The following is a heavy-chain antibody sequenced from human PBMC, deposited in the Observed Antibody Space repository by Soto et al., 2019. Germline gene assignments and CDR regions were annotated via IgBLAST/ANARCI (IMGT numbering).Heavy chain of an antibody. V-gene: IGHV3-9*01. Sequence: EVQLIESGGGWVQPGTSLRVSCAASGFTFHEYAMHWVRQAPGKGLEWVSGISSDGDTIAYADSVQGRFTVFRDNAKNSLYLPMNSLRAEDTALYYCTKGGYDLIYYFGMDVWGQVTTVTVSS. CDR2: ISSDGDTI. CDR1: GFTFHEYA. D-gene: IGHD5-12*01. J-gene: IGHJ6*02. CDR3: TKGGYDLIYYFGMDV.